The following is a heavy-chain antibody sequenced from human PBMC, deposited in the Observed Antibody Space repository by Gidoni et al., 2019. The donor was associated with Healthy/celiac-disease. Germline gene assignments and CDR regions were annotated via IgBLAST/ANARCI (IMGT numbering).Heavy chain of an antibody. V-gene: IGHV4-59*01. J-gene: IGHJ3*02. Sequence: QVQLQESGPGLVKPSETLSLTCTVSGGSISSYYWSWIRQPPGKGLEWIGYIYYSGSTNYNPSLKSRVTISVDTSKNQFSLKLSSVTAADTAVYYCARVGGSYSEAFDIWGQGTMVTVSS. D-gene: IGHD1-26*01. CDR3: ARVGGSYSEAFDI. CDR1: GGSISSYY. CDR2: IYYSGST.